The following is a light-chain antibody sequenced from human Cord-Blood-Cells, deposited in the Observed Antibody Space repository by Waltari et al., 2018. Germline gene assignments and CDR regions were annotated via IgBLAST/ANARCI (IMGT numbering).Light chain of an antibody. CDR1: SSNIGPTT. J-gene: IGLJ2*01. V-gene: IGLV1-44*01. Sequence: QSVLTQPPSASGTPGQRVTISCSGSSSNIGPTTVNWYQQLPGTAPKLLIYSNNQRPSGVPDRFSGSKSGTSASLAISGLQSEDEADYYCAAWDDSLNGVVFGGGTKQTVL. CDR2: SNN. CDR3: AAWDDSLNGVV.